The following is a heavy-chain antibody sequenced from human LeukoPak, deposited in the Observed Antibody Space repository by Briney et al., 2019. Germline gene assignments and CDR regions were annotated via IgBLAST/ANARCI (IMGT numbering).Heavy chain of an antibody. Sequence: SETLSLTCTVSGGSISSYYWSWIRQPPGKGLEWIGYIYYGGSTNYNPSLKSRVTTSVDTSKNQFSLKLSSVTAADTAVYYCARGATPGDFDYWGQGTLVTVSS. CDR1: GGSISSYY. V-gene: IGHV4-59*01. J-gene: IGHJ4*02. CDR3: ARGATPGDFDY. CDR2: IYYGGST.